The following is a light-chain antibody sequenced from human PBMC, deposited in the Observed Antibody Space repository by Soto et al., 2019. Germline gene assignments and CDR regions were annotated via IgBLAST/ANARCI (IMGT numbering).Light chain of an antibody. J-gene: IGKJ5*01. CDR3: QQRSNWHPIT. Sequence: EIVLTQSPVTLSLSPGERATLSCRASQSVSSYLAWYQQKPGQAPMLLIYDVSNRATGIPARFSGSGSGTDFTLTISSLEPEDFAVYYCQQRSNWHPITFGQGTRLEIK. CDR2: DVS. V-gene: IGKV3-11*01. CDR1: QSVSSY.